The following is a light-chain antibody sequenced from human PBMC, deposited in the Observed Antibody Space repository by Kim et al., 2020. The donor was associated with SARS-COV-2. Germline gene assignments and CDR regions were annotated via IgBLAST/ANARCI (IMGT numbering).Light chain of an antibody. CDR3: QQYASSPLT. CDR1: QSVGSNY. V-gene: IGKV3-20*01. CDR2: DSS. Sequence: SAGERATLSCRASQSVGSNYLAWHQQKSGQAPRLLIYDSSSRATGIPDRFSGSGSGTDFTLTISRLEPEDFAVYSCQQYASSPLTFGGGTKVDIK. J-gene: IGKJ4*01.